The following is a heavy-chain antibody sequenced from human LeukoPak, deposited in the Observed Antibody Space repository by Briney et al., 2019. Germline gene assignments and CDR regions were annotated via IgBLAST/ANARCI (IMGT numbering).Heavy chain of an antibody. CDR2: IYYSGNT. V-gene: IGHV4-30-4*07. CDR1: GDSMSSDSYS. D-gene: IGHD3-10*01. CDR3: ASRDMIRGGGFDN. Sequence: SETLSLTCAVSGDSMSSDSYSWTWIRQPPGKGLEWIGYIYYSGNTYNNPSLKSRGSISIDTSKKQFSLQLNSVTAADTAVYYCASRDMIRGGGFDNWGQGILVTVSS. J-gene: IGHJ4*02.